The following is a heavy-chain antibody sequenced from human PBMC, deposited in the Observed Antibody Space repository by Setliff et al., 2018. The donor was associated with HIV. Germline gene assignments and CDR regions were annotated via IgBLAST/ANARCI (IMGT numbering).Heavy chain of an antibody. CDR2: IYYSGST. CDR3: ARLTLYSSSWYGTRDYFDY. V-gene: IGHV4-39*01. J-gene: IGHJ4*02. Sequence: SETLSLTCTVSGASISSYYWGWIRQPPGKGLEWIGSIYYSGSTYYNPSLKSRVTISVDTSKNQFSLKLSSVTVADTAVYYCARLTLYSSSWYGTRDYFDYWGQGTLVTVSS. D-gene: IGHD6-13*01. CDR1: GASISSYY.